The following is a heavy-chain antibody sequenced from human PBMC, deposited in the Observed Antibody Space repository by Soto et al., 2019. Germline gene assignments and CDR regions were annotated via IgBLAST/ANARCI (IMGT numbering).Heavy chain of an antibody. D-gene: IGHD1-26*01. V-gene: IGHV4-59*01. CDR1: GGSISNYY. CDR3: ARGSYYYYGVTTYYFDY. Sequence: QVQLQESGPGLVKPSETLSLTCTVSGGSISNYYWNWIRQPPGKGLEWIGYIYYSGSTNYNPSLKSRVTISVDTSKNQFSLKLSSVTAADTAVYYCARGSYYYYGVTTYYFDYWGQGTLVTVSS. CDR2: IYYSGST. J-gene: IGHJ4*02.